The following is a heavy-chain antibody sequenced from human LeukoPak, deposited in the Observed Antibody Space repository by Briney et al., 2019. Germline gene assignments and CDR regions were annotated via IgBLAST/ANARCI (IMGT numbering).Heavy chain of an antibody. CDR2: IYYSGST. D-gene: IGHD2-2*01. CDR1: GGSISSYY. J-gene: IGHJ4*02. CDR3: ERCSSTSCYWFPYFDY. Sequence: PSETLSLTCTVSGGSISSYYWSWIRQPPGKGLEWIGCIYYSGSTNYNPSLKSRVTISVDTSKNQFSLKRSSVTAADTAVYYCERCSSTSCYWFPYFDYWGQGTLVTVSS. V-gene: IGHV4-59*01.